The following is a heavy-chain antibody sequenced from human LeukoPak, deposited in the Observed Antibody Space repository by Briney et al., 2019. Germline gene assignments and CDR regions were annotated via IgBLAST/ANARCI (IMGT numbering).Heavy chain of an antibody. CDR3: ASAMSGSQCTCPDY. D-gene: IGHD3-10*01. CDR2: IRKATEGGAT. J-gene: IGHJ4*02. CDR1: GFTFSNVW. Sequence: GGSLRHSCAASGFTFSNVWMGWFRQAPGKGLEWVGRIRKATEGGATDYVAPVQGRFTISRDDSSNTLYLQMNSLKTEDTAVYFSASAMSGSQCTCPDYWGQGTLDTVSS. V-gene: IGHV3-15*01.